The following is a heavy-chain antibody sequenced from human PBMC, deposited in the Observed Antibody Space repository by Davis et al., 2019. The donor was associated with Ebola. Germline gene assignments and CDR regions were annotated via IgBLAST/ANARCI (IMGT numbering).Heavy chain of an antibody. J-gene: IGHJ2*01. D-gene: IGHD3-10*01. Sequence: GESLKISCAASGFTFSSYWMSWVRQAPGKGLEWVANIKQDGSEKYYVDSVKGRFTISRDNAKNSLYLQMNSLRAEDTAVYYCARVLLWFGEFSYWYFDLWGRGTLVTVSS. CDR1: GFTFSSYW. CDR2: IKQDGSEK. CDR3: ARVLLWFGEFSYWYFDL. V-gene: IGHV3-7*01.